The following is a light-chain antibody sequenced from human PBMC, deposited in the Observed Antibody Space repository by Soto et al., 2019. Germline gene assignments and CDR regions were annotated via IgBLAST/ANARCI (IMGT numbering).Light chain of an antibody. Sequence: DIQMTQSPATLSASVGDRVTMTSRASQSISVWLAWYQQKPGKAPNLLIYQASRLESGVPSRFSGSGSGTEFTLTISSMKPDDFATDYCQQHQTYSTFGQGTKVDIK. CDR3: QQHQTYST. J-gene: IGKJ1*01. V-gene: IGKV1-5*03. CDR1: QSISVW. CDR2: QAS.